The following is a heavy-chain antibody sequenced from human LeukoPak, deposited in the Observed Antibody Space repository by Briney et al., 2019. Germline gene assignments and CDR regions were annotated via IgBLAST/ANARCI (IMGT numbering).Heavy chain of an antibody. CDR1: GGSISSYY. J-gene: IGHJ4*02. V-gene: IGHV4-59*01. CDR3: ARQQLPQRSFDY. CDR2: IYYSGST. Sequence: SETLSLTCTVSGGSISSYYWSWIRQPPGKGLEWIGYIYYSGSTNYNPSLKSRVTISVDTSKNQFSLKLSSVTAADTAVYYCARQQLPQRSFDYWGQGTLVTVSS. D-gene: IGHD6-13*01.